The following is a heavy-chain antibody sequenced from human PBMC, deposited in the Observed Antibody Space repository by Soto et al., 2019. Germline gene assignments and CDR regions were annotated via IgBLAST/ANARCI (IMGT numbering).Heavy chain of an antibody. CDR1: GFTFSNYG. CDR3: ARDGDVNTGFGKDY. CDR2: IWYDGGNK. V-gene: IGHV3-33*01. Sequence: VGSLRLSCAASGFTFSNYGMHWVRQAPGKGLEWVAFIWYDGGNKYYAESVKGRFTISRDNSKNTLYLQMNSLRAEDTAVYYCARDGDVNTGFGKDYWGQGTLVTVSS. J-gene: IGHJ4*02. D-gene: IGHD3-3*01.